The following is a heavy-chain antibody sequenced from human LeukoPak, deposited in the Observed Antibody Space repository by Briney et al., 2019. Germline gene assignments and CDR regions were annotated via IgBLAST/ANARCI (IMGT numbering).Heavy chain of an antibody. D-gene: IGHD3-10*02. CDR1: GFSLNSYW. J-gene: IGHJ3*01. CDR3: AMLKNAFDF. CDR2: IKTDGSIT. Sequence: GGSLRLSCAGSGFSLNSYWMHWVRQAPGKGLEWVSGIKTDGSITTYADSVRGRFTISRDNDKNTLYLQMNSLRAEDTAVYYCAMLKNAFDFWGQGTTVTVSS. V-gene: IGHV3-74*01.